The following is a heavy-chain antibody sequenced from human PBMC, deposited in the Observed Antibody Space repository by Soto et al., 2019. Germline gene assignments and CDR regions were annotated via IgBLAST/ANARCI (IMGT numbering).Heavy chain of an antibody. CDR3: ARVGYYGSGSYSN. D-gene: IGHD3-10*01. CDR2: IYYSGST. CDR1: FGSISSGGYY. J-gene: IGHJ4*02. Sequence: QVQLQESGPGLVKPSQTLSLTCTVSFGSISSGGYYWSWIRQHPGQGLEWIGYIYYSGSTYYNPSLKSRVTISVDTSKNQFSLKLSSVTAADTAVEYCARVGYYGSGSYSNWGQGTLVTVSS. V-gene: IGHV4-31*03.